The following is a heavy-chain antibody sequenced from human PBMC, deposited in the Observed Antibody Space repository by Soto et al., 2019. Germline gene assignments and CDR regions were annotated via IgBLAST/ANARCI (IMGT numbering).Heavy chain of an antibody. J-gene: IGHJ3*02. Sequence: GGSLRLSCAASGFTFSSYGMHWVRQAPGKGLEWVAVIWYDGSNKYYADSVKGRFTISRDNSKNTLYLQMNSLRAEDTAVYYCARDYDYIWGGTDAFDIWGQGTMVTVSS. CDR2: IWYDGSNK. V-gene: IGHV3-33*01. CDR3: ARDYDYIWGGTDAFDI. D-gene: IGHD3-16*01. CDR1: GFTFSSYG.